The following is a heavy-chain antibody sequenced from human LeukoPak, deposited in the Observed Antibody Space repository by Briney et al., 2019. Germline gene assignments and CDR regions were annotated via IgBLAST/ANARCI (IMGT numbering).Heavy chain of an antibody. CDR2: LYSGGST. Sequence: PGGSLRLSCAASGFTVSSNYMSWVRQTPGKGLEWVSVLYSGGSTYYADSVKGRFTISRGNSKNTLYLQMNSLGAEDTAVYYCARLSGSYAFDIWGQGTMVTVSS. D-gene: IGHD1-26*01. CDR1: GFTVSSNY. V-gene: IGHV3-53*01. J-gene: IGHJ3*02. CDR3: ARLSGSYAFDI.